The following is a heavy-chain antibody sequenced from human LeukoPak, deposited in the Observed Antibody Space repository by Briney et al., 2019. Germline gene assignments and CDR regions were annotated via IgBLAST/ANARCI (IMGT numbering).Heavy chain of an antibody. CDR2: IKQDGGEK. CDR3: ARWEYYDRRWFDP. V-gene: IGHV3-7*01. J-gene: IGHJ5*02. CDR1: GFTFSRYW. Sequence: PGGSLRLSCAASGFTFSRYWMSWVRQAPGKGLEWAANIKQDGGEKCYVDSVKGRFTISRDNAKNSLYLQMNSLRAEDTAVYYCARWEYYDRRWFDPWGQGTLVTVSS. D-gene: IGHD3-22*01.